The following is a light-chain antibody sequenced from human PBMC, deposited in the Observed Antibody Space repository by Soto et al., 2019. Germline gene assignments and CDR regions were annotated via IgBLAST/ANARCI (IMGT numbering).Light chain of an antibody. V-gene: IGKV3-11*01. CDR2: DEF. Sequence: EVVLTQSPATLSLSPGERATLSCRASQSVKSYLAWYQQKPGQAPRLLIYDEFNRATGIPARFSGSGSGTDFTLTISSLEPEDFAVYYCPERTLWYTFGPGTKLEI. CDR3: PERTLWYT. J-gene: IGKJ2*01. CDR1: QSVKSY.